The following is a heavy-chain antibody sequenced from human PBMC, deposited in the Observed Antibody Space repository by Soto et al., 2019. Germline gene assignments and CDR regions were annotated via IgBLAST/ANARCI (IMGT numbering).Heavy chain of an antibody. CDR1: GGSFSGYY. J-gene: IGHJ6*03. D-gene: IGHD6-13*01. CDR2: INHSGST. CDR3: ARGFRQQRLYYYYMDV. Sequence: SETLSLTCAVYGGSFSGYYWSWIRQPPGKGLEWIGEINHSGSTNYNPSLKSRVTISVDTSKNQFSLKLSSVTAADTAVYYCARGFRQQRLYYYYMDVWGKGTTVTVSS. V-gene: IGHV4-34*01.